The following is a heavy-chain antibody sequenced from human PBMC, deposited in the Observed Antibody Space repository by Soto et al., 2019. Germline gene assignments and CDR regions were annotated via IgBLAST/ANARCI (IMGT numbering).Heavy chain of an antibody. J-gene: IGHJ4*02. CDR2: IYSGGST. CDR3: ARGGTMALDY. CDR1: GFTVSSNY. D-gene: IGHD3-10*01. Sequence: GGSLRLSCAASGFTVSSNYMSWVRQAPGKGLEWVSVIYSGGSTYYADSVKGRFTISRDSSKNTPYLQMNSLRAGDTAVYYCARGGTMALDYWGQGTLVTVSS. V-gene: IGHV3-66*01.